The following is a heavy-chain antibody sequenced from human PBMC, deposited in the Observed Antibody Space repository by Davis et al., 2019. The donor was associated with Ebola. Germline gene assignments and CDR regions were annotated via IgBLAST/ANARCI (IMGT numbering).Heavy chain of an antibody. D-gene: IGHD6-13*01. CDR3: ARGGQQLVYWYFDL. CDR1: AYTFTSYG. V-gene: IGHV1-18*01. J-gene: IGHJ2*01. Sequence: ASVMVSCNASAYTFTSYGISWVRHAPGQGLVWMGWISAYNGNTNYAQKLQGRVTMTTDTSTSTAYMELRSLRSDDTAVYYCARGGQQLVYWYFDLWGRGTLVTVSS. CDR2: ISAYNGNT.